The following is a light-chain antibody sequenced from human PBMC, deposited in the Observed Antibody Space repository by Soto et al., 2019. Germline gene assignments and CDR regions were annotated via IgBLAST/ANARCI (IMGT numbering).Light chain of an antibody. V-gene: IGKV3D-20*01. J-gene: IGKJ1*01. CDR3: QQYSSSLWT. CDR1: QSFDSSY. CDR2: DAS. Sequence: IVLTQSPATLSVSPAETATLSCVATQSFDSSYVAWYQQKPGLAPRLLMFDASSRANGIPDRFRGSGSGTGFTLTISSLEPEDFAVYYCQQYSSSLWTFGQGTKVDI.